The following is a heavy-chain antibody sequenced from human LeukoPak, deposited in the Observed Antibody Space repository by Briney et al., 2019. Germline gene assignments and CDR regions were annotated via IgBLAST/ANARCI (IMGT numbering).Heavy chain of an antibody. D-gene: IGHD3-10*01. CDR3: ARGSGSFGN. Sequence: PSETLSLTCTVSGRSISSYYWSWIRQPARKGLEWIGHIYTSGTTNYNPSLKSRVIMSVDTSKNQFSLKLRFVTAADTAVYYCARGSGSFGNWGQGTLVTVSS. CDR2: IYTSGTT. V-gene: IGHV4-4*07. J-gene: IGHJ4*02. CDR1: GRSISSYY.